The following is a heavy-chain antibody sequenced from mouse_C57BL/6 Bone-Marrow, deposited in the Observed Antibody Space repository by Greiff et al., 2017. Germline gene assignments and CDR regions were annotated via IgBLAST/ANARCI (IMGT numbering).Heavy chain of an antibody. Sequence: EVQLQESGAELVRPGASVKLSCTASGFNIKDDYMHWVKQRPEQGLEWIGWIDPENGDTEYASKFQGKATLTADTSSNTAYLQLSSLTSEDSAVYYCTTPDGYCSTFPFDYWGQGTTVTVSS. V-gene: IGHV14-4*01. CDR3: TTPDGYCSTFPFDY. D-gene: IGHD1-1*01. J-gene: IGHJ2*01. CDR2: IDPENGDT. CDR1: GFNIKDDY.